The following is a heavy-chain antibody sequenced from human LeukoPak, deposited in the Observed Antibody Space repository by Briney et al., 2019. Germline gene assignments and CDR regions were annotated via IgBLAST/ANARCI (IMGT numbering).Heavy chain of an antibody. J-gene: IGHJ5*02. D-gene: IGHD3-3*01. CDR3: ARVVGTIFGVGWFDP. CDR2: IIPIFGTA. CDR1: GGTFSSYA. Sequence: ASVKVSCKASGGTFSSYAISWVRQAPGQGLEWMGGIIPIFGTANYAQKFQGRVTITADESTSTAYVELSSLRSEDTAVYYCARVVGTIFGVGWFDPWGQGTLVTVSS. V-gene: IGHV1-69*13.